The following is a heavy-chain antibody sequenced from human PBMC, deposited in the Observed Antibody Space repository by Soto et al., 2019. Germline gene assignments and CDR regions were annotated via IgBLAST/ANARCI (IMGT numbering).Heavy chain of an antibody. CDR2: IYWDDDK. CDR3: AQRLNGSGGSCPIDAFDI. V-gene: IGHV2-5*02. Sequence: SGPTLVNPTQTLTLTCTFSGFSLSPSGVGVGWIRQPPGKALEWLALIYWDDDKRYSPSLKSRLTITKDTSKNQVVRTWTDMDPVDTATYYCAQRLNGSGGSCPIDAFDIWGQGTMVTVSS. CDR1: GFSLSPSGVG. D-gene: IGHD2-15*01. J-gene: IGHJ3*02.